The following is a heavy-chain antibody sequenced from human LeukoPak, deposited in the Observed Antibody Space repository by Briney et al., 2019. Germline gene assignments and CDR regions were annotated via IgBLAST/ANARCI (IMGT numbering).Heavy chain of an antibody. J-gene: IGHJ4*02. D-gene: IGHD2-2*01. Sequence: GRSLRLSCAASGFTFSSYGMYWVRQAPGKGLEWVAVIWYDGSNKYHADSVKGRFTISRDNSKNTLYLQMNSLRAEDTAVYYCAKDRCSSTSCYQKYYFDYWGQGTLVTVSS. CDR1: GFTFSSYG. CDR3: AKDRCSSTSCYQKYYFDY. V-gene: IGHV3-33*06. CDR2: IWYDGSNK.